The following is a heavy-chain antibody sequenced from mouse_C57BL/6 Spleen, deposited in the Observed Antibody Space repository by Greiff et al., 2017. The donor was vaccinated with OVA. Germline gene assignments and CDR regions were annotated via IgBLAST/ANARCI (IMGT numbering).Heavy chain of an antibody. CDR3: ASQEYDYDDWFAY. CDR1: GYTFTSYW. Sequence: VQLQQPGAELVKPGASVKLSCKASGYTFTSYWMQWVKQRPGQGLEWIGEIDPSDGYTNYNQKFKGKATLTVDTSSSTAYMQLSSLTSEDSAVYYGASQEYDYDDWFAYWGQGTLVTVSA. V-gene: IGHV1-50*01. CDR2: IDPSDGYT. D-gene: IGHD2-4*01. J-gene: IGHJ3*01.